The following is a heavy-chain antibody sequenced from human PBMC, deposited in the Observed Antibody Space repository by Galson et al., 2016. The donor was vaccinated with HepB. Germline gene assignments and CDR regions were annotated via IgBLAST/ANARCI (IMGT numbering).Heavy chain of an antibody. V-gene: IGHV3-30*18. CDR2: ISYDGSNK. D-gene: IGHD5-12*01. Sequence: SLRLSCAASGFTFSSYGMHWVRQAPGKGLEWVAVISYDGSNKYCADSVKGRFTISRDNYKNTLYLQMNSLRAEDTAVYYCAKDRTAYSCYDRYYYYGMDVWGQGTTVTVSS. J-gene: IGHJ6*02. CDR3: AKDRTAYSCYDRYYYYGMDV. CDR1: GFTFSSYG.